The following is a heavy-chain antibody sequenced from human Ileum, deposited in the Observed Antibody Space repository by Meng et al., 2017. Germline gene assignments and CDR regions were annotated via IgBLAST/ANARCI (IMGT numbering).Heavy chain of an antibody. D-gene: IGHD3-10*01. V-gene: IGHV4-4*02. CDR3: ATYGSGFTPPLDP. CDR2: ISQSGTT. CDR1: GDSVTSSYW. J-gene: IGHJ5*02. Sequence: QVQLQESGPGLVEPSGTLSLTCAVSGDSVTSSYWWSWVRQPPGKGLEWIGEISQSGTTNYYPSLNSRVSISLDKANNHLSLTLTSVTAADTAVYYCATYGSGFTPPLDPWGQGILVTVSS.